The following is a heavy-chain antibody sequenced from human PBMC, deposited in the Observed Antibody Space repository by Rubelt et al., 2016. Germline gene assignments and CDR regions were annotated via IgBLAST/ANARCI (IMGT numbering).Heavy chain of an antibody. CDR3: ATRHRSSGWVNWFDP. CDR2: INPSGGST. Sequence: QGLEWMGIINPSGGSTSYAQKFQGRVTMTTDTSTSTAYMELRSLRSDDTAVYYCATRHRSSGWVNWFDPWGQGTLVTVSS. D-gene: IGHD6-19*01. J-gene: IGHJ5*02. V-gene: IGHV1-46*01.